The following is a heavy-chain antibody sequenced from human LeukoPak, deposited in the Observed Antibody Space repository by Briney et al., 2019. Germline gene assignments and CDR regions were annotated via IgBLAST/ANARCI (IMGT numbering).Heavy chain of an antibody. CDR3: AKDTTVTTMVVLDC. Sequence: GGSLRLSCEASGFTFSTFAMIWVRQPPGKGLEWVSSIFPSGGEIHYADSVRGRFTISRDNSKSTLSLQMNSLRAEDTAVYYCAKDTTVTTMVVLDCWGQGTLVTVSS. CDR1: GFTFSTFA. CDR2: IFPSGGEI. D-gene: IGHD4-17*01. J-gene: IGHJ4*02. V-gene: IGHV3-23*01.